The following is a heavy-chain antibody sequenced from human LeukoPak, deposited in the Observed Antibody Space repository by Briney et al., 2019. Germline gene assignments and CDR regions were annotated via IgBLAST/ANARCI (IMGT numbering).Heavy chain of an antibody. CDR3: ARAEDCSSTSCPRAFDI. Sequence: GGSLRLSCTASGFTFSTYWMHWVRQAPGKGLVWVSRINTDGSNTNYADSVKGRFTISRDNAENTLYLQMNSLRAEDTAVYYCARAEDCSSTSCPRAFDIWGQGTMVTVSS. CDR2: INTDGSNT. V-gene: IGHV3-74*01. D-gene: IGHD2-2*01. J-gene: IGHJ3*02. CDR1: GFTFSTYW.